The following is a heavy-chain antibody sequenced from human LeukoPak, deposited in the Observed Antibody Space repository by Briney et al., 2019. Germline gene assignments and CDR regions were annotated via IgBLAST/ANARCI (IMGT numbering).Heavy chain of an antibody. J-gene: IGHJ1*01. Sequence: SETLSLTCTVSGGSVSSGDYYRSWIRQPPGKGLGWIGYIYYSGSTYYNPSLKSRVTISLDTSKNQLSLKLSSVTAADTAVYYCARSNGSGSYRYFQHWGQGTLVTVSS. CDR1: GGSVSSGDYY. CDR3: ARSNGSGSYRYFQH. D-gene: IGHD3-10*01. CDR2: IYYSGST. V-gene: IGHV4-30-4*01.